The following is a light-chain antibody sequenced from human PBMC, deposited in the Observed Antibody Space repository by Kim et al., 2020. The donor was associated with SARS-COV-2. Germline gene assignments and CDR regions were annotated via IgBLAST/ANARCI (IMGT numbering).Light chain of an antibody. J-gene: IGLJ2*01. CDR2: DDN. Sequence: GKTVTISGTRSSGNIASNFVQWYQQRPGSSPTTVIYDDNRRPSGVPDRFSGSIDSSSNSASLTISGLKTEDEADYYCQSSDTTTVIFGGGTSLTVL. V-gene: IGLV6-57*01. CDR3: QSSDTTTVI. CDR1: SGNIASNF.